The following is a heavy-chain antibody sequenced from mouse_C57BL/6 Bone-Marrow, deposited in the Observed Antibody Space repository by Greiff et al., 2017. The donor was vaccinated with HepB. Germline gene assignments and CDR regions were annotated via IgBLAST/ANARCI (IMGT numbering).Heavy chain of an antibody. V-gene: IGHV2-9-1*01. D-gene: IGHD3-2*02. Sequence: QVQLQQSGPGLVAPSQSLSITCTVSGFSLTSYAISWVRQPPGKGLEWLGVIWTGGGTNDNSALKSRLSISKDNSKSQVFLKMNSLQTDDTARYYGGRNRRQLRLRGAMDYWGQGTSVTVSS. CDR2: IWTGGGT. CDR1: GFSLTSYA. J-gene: IGHJ4*01. CDR3: GRNRRQLRLRGAMDY.